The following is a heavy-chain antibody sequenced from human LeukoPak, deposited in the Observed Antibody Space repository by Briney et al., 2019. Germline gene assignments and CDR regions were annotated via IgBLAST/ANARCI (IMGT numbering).Heavy chain of an antibody. Sequence: GWSLRLSCAASGFTFSSYSMNWVRQAPGNGLERVSSISSSSSYIYYADSVKGRFTISRDNAKNSLYLQMNSLRAEDTAVYYCAGEVRAGFGELLRRRDAFDIWGQGTMVTVSS. CDR2: ISSSSSYI. V-gene: IGHV3-21*01. J-gene: IGHJ3*02. CDR3: AGEVRAGFGELLRRRDAFDI. CDR1: GFTFSSYS. D-gene: IGHD3-10*01.